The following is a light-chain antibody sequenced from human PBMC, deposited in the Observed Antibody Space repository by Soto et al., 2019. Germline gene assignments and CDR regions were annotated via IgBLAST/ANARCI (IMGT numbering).Light chain of an antibody. CDR3: SSYSGTNYHYV. V-gene: IGLV2-8*01. Sequence: QSVLTQPPSASGSFGQAVTISCTGTSRDVGGYNYVSWYQQHPGKAPKLMIYEVSERPSGVPNRFSGSKSGNTASLTVSGLQADDEADYYCSSYSGTNYHYVFGTGTKVTVL. J-gene: IGLJ1*01. CDR1: SRDVGGYNY. CDR2: EVS.